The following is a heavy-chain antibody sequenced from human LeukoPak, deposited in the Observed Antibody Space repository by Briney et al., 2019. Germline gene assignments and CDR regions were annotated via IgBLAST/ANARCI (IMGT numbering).Heavy chain of an antibody. CDR2: IYPKRGGT. D-gene: IGHD3-10*01. V-gene: IGHV1-2*02. CDR3: ASGRPPYYYGSGT. Sequence: ASVKVSRKPSGYTFTSYVINSVRPAPGQGVGRMGWIYPKRGGTNNTQTFRGRVTLTKDTSISTAYMELSSQRSEDTAVYYCASGRPPYYYGSGTWGQGTLVTVSS. J-gene: IGHJ4*02. CDR1: GYTFTSYV.